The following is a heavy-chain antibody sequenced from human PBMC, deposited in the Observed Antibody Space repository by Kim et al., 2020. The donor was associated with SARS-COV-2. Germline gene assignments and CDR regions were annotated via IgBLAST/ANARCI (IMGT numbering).Heavy chain of an antibody. CDR1: GYTFITFG. Sequence: ASVKVSCKTSGYTFITFGISWVRQAPGQGLEWMGRINPYNGNTVYAQKFQGRVTMTTDASTYTAYMDLRSLTSDDTAVYYCGKNYNRGSHRIDYWGQGTLVTVSS. J-gene: IGHJ4*02. D-gene: IGHD1-26*01. CDR2: INPYNGNT. V-gene: IGHV1-18*04. CDR3: GKNYNRGSHRIDY.